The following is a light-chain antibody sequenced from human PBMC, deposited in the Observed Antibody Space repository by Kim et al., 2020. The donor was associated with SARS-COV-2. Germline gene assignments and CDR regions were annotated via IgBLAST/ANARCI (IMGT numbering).Light chain of an antibody. Sequence: EIVLTQSPATLSLSPGERATLSCRASQSVSSYLAWYQQKPGQAPRLLTYDASNRATGIPARFSGSGSGTDFTLTISSLEPEDFAVYYCQQRSNWPTFGQGTRLEIK. V-gene: IGKV3-11*01. J-gene: IGKJ5*01. CDR3: QQRSNWPT. CDR1: QSVSSY. CDR2: DAS.